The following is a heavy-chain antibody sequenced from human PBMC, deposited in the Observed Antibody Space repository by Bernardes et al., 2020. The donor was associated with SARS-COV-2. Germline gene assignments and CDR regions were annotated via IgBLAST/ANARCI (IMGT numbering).Heavy chain of an antibody. CDR2: ISGSGGST. J-gene: IGHJ6*02. CDR1: GFTFSSYA. V-gene: IGHV3-23*01. D-gene: IGHD3-16*02. Sequence: SLRLSCAASGFTFSSYAMSWVRQAPGKGLEWVSAISGSGGSTYYADSVKGRFTISRDNSKNTLYLQMNSLRAEDTAVYYCAKGIRVIPYYGMDVWGQGTTVTVSS. CDR3: AKGIRVIPYYGMDV.